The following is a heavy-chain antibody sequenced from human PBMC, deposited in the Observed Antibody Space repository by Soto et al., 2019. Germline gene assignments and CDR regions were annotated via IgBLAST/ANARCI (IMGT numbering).Heavy chain of an antibody. V-gene: IGHV3-53*01. CDR3: ARDRFDGDYARYYYGMDV. D-gene: IGHD4-17*01. J-gene: IGHJ6*02. Sequence: GGSLRLSCAASGFTVSSNYMSWVRQAPGKGLEWVSVIYSGGSTYYADSVKGRFTISRDNSKNTLYLQMNSLRAEDTAVYYCARDRFDGDYARYYYGMDVWGQGTTVTVSS. CDR1: GFTVSSNY. CDR2: IYSGGST.